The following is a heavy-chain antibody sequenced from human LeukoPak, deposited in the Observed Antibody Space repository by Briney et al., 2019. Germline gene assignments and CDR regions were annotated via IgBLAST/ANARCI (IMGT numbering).Heavy chain of an antibody. V-gene: IGHV5-51*01. J-gene: IGHJ4*02. D-gene: IGHD1-26*01. CDR3: ARRLYSGDSMTAFDY. CDR2: IYPGDSDA. CDR1: GFSFTTHW. Sequence: ESLKISCKGSGFSFTTHWIAWVRQMPGKGLEWMGSIYPGDSDARYCPSFQGQVTISADKSISTAYLQWSSLRASDAAMYYCARRLYSGDSMTAFDYWGQGTLVTVSS.